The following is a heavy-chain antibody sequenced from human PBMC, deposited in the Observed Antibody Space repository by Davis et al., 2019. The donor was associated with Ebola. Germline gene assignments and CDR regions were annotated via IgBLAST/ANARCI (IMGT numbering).Heavy chain of an antibody. Sequence: SVKVSCKASGGTFSSYAISWGRQAPGQGLQWVGGIIPIFDTATYAHHFQGRVTLTADESTSTAYMELTNLRSDYTAVYYCARVVGETKLDQWGQGTLVTVSS. J-gene: IGHJ4*02. CDR3: ARVVGETKLDQ. CDR2: IIPIFDTA. D-gene: IGHD1-26*01. CDR1: GGTFSSYA. V-gene: IGHV1-69*13.